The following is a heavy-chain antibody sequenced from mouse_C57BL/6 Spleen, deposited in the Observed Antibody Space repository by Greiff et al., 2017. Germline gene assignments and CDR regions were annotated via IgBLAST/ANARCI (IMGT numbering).Heavy chain of an antibody. J-gene: IGHJ3*01. CDR3: ATDYSNYGSAY. D-gene: IGHD2-5*01. V-gene: IGHV1-64*01. Sequence: QVQLQQPGAELVKPGASVKLSCKASGYTFTSYWMHWVKQRPGQGLEWIGMIHPNSGSTNYNEKFKSKATLTVDKSSSTAYMQLSSLTSEDSAVYYCATDYSNYGSAYWGQGTLVTVSA. CDR1: GYTFTSYW. CDR2: IHPNSGST.